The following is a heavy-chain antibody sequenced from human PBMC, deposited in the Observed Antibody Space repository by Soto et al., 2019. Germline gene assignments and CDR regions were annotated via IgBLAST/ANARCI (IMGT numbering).Heavy chain of an antibody. V-gene: IGHV4-4*02. D-gene: IGHD1-26*01. J-gene: IGHJ4*02. CDR3: ARGVSAGVDY. CDR1: GGSFTSNNW. CDR2: IYRTGST. Sequence: SETLSLTCAVSGGSFTSNNWWTWVRQPPGQGLEWIGEIYRTGSTNYNPSLKSRVTISLDKSENQFSLKVTSLTAADTAVYYCARGVSAGVDYWGQGTLVTVSS.